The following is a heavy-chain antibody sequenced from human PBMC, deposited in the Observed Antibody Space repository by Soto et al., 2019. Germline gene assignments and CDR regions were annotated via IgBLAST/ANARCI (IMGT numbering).Heavy chain of an antibody. CDR2: IYYSGST. Sequence: SETLSLTCTVSGGSISRYYWSWIRQPPGKGLEWIGYIYYSGSTNYNPSLKSRVTISVDTSKNQFSLKLSSVTAADTAVYYCARHYSGYADALLYWGQGTLVTASP. CDR1: GGSISRYY. J-gene: IGHJ4*02. D-gene: IGHD5-12*01. V-gene: IGHV4-59*08. CDR3: ARHYSGYADALLY.